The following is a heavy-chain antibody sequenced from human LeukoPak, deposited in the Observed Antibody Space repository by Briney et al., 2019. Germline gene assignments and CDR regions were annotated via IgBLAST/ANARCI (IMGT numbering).Heavy chain of an antibody. Sequence: ASVKVSCKASGYTFTRYDINWVRQATGQGLEWMGWMNPNSGNTGYAQKFQGRVTMTRNTSISTAYMELSSLRSEDTAVYYCARGIGIAAVGNWFDPWGQGTLVTVSS. D-gene: IGHD6-13*01. V-gene: IGHV1-8*01. CDR3: ARGIGIAAVGNWFDP. J-gene: IGHJ5*02. CDR2: MNPNSGNT. CDR1: GYTFTRYD.